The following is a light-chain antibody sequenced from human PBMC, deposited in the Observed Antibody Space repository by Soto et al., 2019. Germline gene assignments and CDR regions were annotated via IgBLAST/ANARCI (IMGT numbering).Light chain of an antibody. J-gene: IGKJ4*02. CDR2: GAS. V-gene: IGKV3-11*01. CDR1: QSLSKS. Sequence: EVFLTQSPATLSLSPGERATLSCRASQSLSKSLVWYQQKPGQAPRLLIDGASNRATGIPARFSGSGSGTDFTLTISSLEPEDFEVYFCQQRSSWPLTFGGGTKVDIK. CDR3: QQRSSWPLT.